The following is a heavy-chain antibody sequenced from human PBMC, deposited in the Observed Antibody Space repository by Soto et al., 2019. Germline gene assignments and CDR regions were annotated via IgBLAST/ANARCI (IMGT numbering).Heavy chain of an antibody. CDR1: GGSVSSGSYY. V-gene: IGHV4-61*01. J-gene: IGHJ4*02. D-gene: IGHD2-15*01. CDR2: IYYSGST. Sequence: SETLSLTCTVSGGSVSSGSYYWSWIRQPPGKGLEWIWYIYYSGSTSYNPSLKSRVTISVDTSKNQFSLKLSSVTAADTAVYYCAIVPHYCSGGSCSPDYYFDYWGQGTLVHVSS. CDR3: AIVPHYCSGGSCSPDYYFDY.